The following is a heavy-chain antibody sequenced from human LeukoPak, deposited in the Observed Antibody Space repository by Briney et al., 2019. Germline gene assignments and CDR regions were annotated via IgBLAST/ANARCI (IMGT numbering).Heavy chain of an antibody. CDR3: ARAWASGPKYYYYYMDV. J-gene: IGHJ6*03. CDR2: IYHSGST. V-gene: IGHV4-39*07. Sequence: SETLSLTCTVSGGSISSSSYYWGWIRQPPGKGLEWIGEIYHSGSTNYNPSLKSRVTISVDKSKNQFSLKLSSVTAADTAVYYCARAWASGPKYYYYYMDVWGKGTTVTVSS. CDR1: GGSISSSSYY. D-gene: IGHD1-26*01.